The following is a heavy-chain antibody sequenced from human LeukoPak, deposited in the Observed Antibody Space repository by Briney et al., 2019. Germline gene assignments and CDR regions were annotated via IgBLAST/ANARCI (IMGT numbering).Heavy chain of an antibody. CDR2: ISGSDTSRGIT. CDR3: TRGGSDYYYESTGLHY. Sequence: GGSLRLSCAASGFTFSDYYMNWIRQAPGKGLEWVSYISGSDTSRGITTTIYYADPVKGRFTISRDNAEKSLYLQMNSLRADDTAVYYCTRGGSDYYYESTGLHYWGQGTLVTVSS. J-gene: IGHJ4*02. D-gene: IGHD3-22*01. V-gene: IGHV3/OR16-9*01. CDR1: GFTFSDYY.